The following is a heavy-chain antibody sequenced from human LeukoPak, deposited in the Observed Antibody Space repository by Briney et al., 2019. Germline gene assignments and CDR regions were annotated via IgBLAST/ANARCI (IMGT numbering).Heavy chain of an antibody. CDR2: IIPILGIA. Sequence: SVKVSCKASGGTFSSYAISWMRQAPGQGLEWMGRIIPILGIANYAQKFQGRVTITADKSTSTAYMELSSLRSEDTAVYYCARLPCSGGSCYRAYYYYGMDVWGQGTTVTVSS. CDR3: ARLPCSGGSCYRAYYYYGMDV. J-gene: IGHJ6*02. CDR1: GGTFSSYA. V-gene: IGHV1-69*04. D-gene: IGHD2-15*01.